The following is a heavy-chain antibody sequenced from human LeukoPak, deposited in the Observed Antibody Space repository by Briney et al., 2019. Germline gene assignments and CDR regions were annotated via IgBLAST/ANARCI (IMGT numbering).Heavy chain of an antibody. V-gene: IGHV3-48*03. CDR1: GFTFSSYS. J-gene: IGHJ4*02. D-gene: IGHD6-6*01. CDR3: AKGSMAARPYYFDY. Sequence: GGSLRLSCIGSGFTFSSYSMNWVREVPGKGLQWVSYVSTSGTTKYDADSFRGRFTISRDNAKNSVYLQMDSLRADDTAVYCCAKGSMAARPYYFDYWGQGTLVTVSS. CDR2: VSTSGTTK.